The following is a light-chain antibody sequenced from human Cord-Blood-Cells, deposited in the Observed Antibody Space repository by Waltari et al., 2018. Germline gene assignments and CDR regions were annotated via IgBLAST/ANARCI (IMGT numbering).Light chain of an antibody. CDR3: SSYTSSSTLYV. V-gene: IGLV2-14*01. Sequence: QSALTQPASVSGSPGQSITISCTGTSSDVGGYNYVSWYQQHPGKAPKLMIYDVSNRPCGVSKRFAGCKSGNTACLTISGLQAEDEADYYCSSYTSSSTLYVFGTGTKVTVL. CDR1: SSDVGGYNY. J-gene: IGLJ1*01. CDR2: DVS.